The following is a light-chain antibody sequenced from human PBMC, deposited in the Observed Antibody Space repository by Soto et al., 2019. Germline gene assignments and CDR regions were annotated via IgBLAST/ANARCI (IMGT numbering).Light chain of an antibody. CDR2: GTS. V-gene: IGKV1-39*01. Sequence: DIQMTQSPSSLSASVGDRVTITCRASQSITTYLNWYQQKPGKAPKLLIYGTSSLQTGVPSRFSGSGSGTDFTLTISSLQPEDFVTYYCQQTYSTPRTFSGGTKVEMK. J-gene: IGKJ4*01. CDR1: QSITTY. CDR3: QQTYSTPRT.